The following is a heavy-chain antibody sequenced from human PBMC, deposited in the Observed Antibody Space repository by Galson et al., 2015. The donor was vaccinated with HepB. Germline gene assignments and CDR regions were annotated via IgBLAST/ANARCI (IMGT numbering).Heavy chain of an antibody. CDR1: GFTFSSYG. CDR2: IRYDGSNK. V-gene: IGHV3-30*02. D-gene: IGHD3-10*01. Sequence: SLRLSCAASGFTFSSYGMHWVRQAPGKGLEWVAFIRYDGSNKYYADSVKGRFTISRDNSKNTLYLQMNSLRAEDTAVYYCAKDRAYYYGSGSYLFDYWGQGTLVTVSS. J-gene: IGHJ4*02. CDR3: AKDRAYYYGSGSYLFDY.